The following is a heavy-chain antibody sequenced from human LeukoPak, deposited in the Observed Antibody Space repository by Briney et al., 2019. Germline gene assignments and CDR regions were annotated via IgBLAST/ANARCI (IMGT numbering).Heavy chain of an antibody. CDR3: ARDSTPGSYRYRWFDP. V-gene: IGHV4-61*02. D-gene: IGHD3-16*02. J-gene: IGHJ5*02. Sequence: SETLSLTCTVSGDSISSVSYYWSWIRQPAGKGLEWIGRIYTSGSTNFNPSLKSRVTISVDTSKNQFSLKLSSVTAADTAVYYCARDSTPGSYRYRWFDPWGQGTLVTVSS. CDR2: IYTSGST. CDR1: GDSISSVSYY.